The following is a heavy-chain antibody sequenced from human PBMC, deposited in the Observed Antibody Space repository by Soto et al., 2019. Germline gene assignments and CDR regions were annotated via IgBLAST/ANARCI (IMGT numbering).Heavy chain of an antibody. D-gene: IGHD3-16*02. Sequence: SVKVSCKASGFTFTSSAVQWVRQARGQRLEWIGWIVVGSGNTNYAQKFQERVTITRDMSTSTAYMELSSLRSEDTAVYYCAASYVWGSYREYYFDYWGQGTLVTVSS. CDR2: IVVGSGNT. V-gene: IGHV1-58*01. J-gene: IGHJ4*02. CDR3: AASYVWGSYREYYFDY. CDR1: GFTFTSSA.